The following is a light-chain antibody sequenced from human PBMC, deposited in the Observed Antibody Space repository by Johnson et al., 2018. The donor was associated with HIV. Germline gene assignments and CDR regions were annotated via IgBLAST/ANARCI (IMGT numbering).Light chain of an antibody. J-gene: IGLJ1*01. V-gene: IGLV1-51*01. CDR3: GTWDSSLSAGPYV. CDR1: SSNIGNNY. CDR2: DNN. Sequence: QSVLTQPPSVSAAPGQKVTISCSGSSSNIGNNYVSWYQQLPGTAPKLLIYDNNKRPSGIPDRFSGSKSGTSATLGINGLQTGAEADYYCGTWDSSLSAGPYVFGTGTKVTVL.